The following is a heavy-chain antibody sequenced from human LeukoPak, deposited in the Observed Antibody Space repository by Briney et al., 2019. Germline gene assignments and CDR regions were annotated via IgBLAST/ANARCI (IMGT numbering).Heavy chain of an antibody. D-gene: IGHD3-16*01. Sequence: SETLSLTCTVSGGSLSNYYWSWIRQSSGKGLEWIGYIYHTGSANYSPSLKSRVSISIDTSKSQFSLRLISVTAADTAVYYCARRTSSNYVDYWGQGTLVTVSS. CDR1: GGSLSNYY. J-gene: IGHJ4*02. V-gene: IGHV4-59*01. CDR3: ARRTSSNYVDY. CDR2: IYHTGSA.